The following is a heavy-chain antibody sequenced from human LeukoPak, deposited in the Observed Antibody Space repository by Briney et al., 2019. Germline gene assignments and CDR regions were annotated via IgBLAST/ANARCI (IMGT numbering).Heavy chain of an antibody. D-gene: IGHD6-13*01. CDR1: GYTFTTYG. Sequence: AASVKVSCKASGYTFTTYGISWVRQAPGQGLEWMGWISAYNGKTNYAQKLQGRVTMTTDTSTSTAYLELRSLRSDDTAVYYCARSGSSASSWYLGDYYYGMDVWGQGTTVTVSS. CDR3: ARSGSSASSWYLGDYYYGMDV. CDR2: ISAYNGKT. J-gene: IGHJ6*02. V-gene: IGHV1-18*01.